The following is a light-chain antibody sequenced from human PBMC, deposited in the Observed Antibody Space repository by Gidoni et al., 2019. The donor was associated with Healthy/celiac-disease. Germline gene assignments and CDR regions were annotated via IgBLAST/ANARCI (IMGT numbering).Light chain of an antibody. J-gene: IGKJ1*01. V-gene: IGKV3-20*01. CDR1: QSVSSSY. CDR3: QQYGSSPPKT. CDR2: GAS. Sequence: EIVLTQSPATLSLSPGERATLSCRASQSVSSSYLAWYQQKPGQAPRLLIYGASSRATGIPDRCSGSGSGTDFTLTISRLEPEDVAVYYCQQYGSSPPKTFGQGTKVEIK.